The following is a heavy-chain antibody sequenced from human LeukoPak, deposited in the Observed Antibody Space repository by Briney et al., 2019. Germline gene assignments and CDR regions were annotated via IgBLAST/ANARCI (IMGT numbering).Heavy chain of an antibody. CDR1: GLSVSSNY. CDR3: AGRYDSSGYPLH. Sequence: GGSLRLSCAASGLSVSSNYVSWVRQAPGKGLEWVSVIYSGGTTYYADTIKGRFTISRDNSKNTLYLQMNNLRAEDTAVYYCAGRYDSSGYPLHWGQGTLVTVSS. D-gene: IGHD3-22*01. CDR2: IYSGGTT. V-gene: IGHV3-53*01. J-gene: IGHJ4*02.